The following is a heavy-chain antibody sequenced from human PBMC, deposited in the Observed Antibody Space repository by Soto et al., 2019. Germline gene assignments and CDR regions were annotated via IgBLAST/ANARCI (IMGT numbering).Heavy chain of an antibody. D-gene: IGHD5-18*01. CDR3: ARAEESYETELVLVFFGF. CDR2: VDDSGPT. V-gene: IGHV4-30-4*01. CDR1: GGPLSRDNYY. Sequence: SSATLSLPCTVSGGPLSRDNYYWRWFRHPPLKHLERIGHVDDSGPTYYNPSLKSRVTISVDTSKNQVSLRLSSVTAADTAVYSCARAEESYETELVLVFFGFWRQGSLVSVSS. J-gene: IGHJ4*02.